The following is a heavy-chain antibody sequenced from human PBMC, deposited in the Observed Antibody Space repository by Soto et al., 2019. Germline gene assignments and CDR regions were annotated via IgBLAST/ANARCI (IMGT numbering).Heavy chain of an antibody. CDR1: GFTFDDYT. D-gene: IGHD3-22*01. J-gene: IGHJ4*02. V-gene: IGHV3-43*01. Sequence: PGGSLRLSCAASGFTFDDYTMHWVRQAPGKGLEWVSLISWDGGSTYYADSVKGRFTISRDNSKNSLYLQMNSLKTEDTAVYYCVRATYFSDSSGYTRCFDYWGQGTLVTVSS. CDR2: ISWDGGST. CDR3: VRATYFSDSSGYTRCFDY.